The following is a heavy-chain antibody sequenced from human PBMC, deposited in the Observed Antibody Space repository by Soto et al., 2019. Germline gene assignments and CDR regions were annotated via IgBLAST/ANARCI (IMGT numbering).Heavy chain of an antibody. J-gene: IGHJ4*02. V-gene: IGHV1-3*01. CDR1: GYTFTSYA. D-gene: IGHD6-13*01. CDR3: ARGSVYSSSWPFDY. Sequence: GASVKVSRKASGYTFTSYAMHWVRQAPGQRLEWMGWINAGNGNTKYSQKFQGRVTITRDTSASTAYMELSSLRSEDTAVYYCARGSVYSSSWPFDYWGQGTLVTVSS. CDR2: INAGNGNT.